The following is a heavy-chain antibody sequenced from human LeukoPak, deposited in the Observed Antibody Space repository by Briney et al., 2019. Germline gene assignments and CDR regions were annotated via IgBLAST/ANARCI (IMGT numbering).Heavy chain of an antibody. CDR3: ARGGGVEYSSSWYSPAYYYGMDV. J-gene: IGHJ6*02. Sequence: ASETLSLTCTVSGGPISSYYWSWIRQPPGKGLEWIGYIYYSGSTNYNPSLKSRVTISVDTSKNQFSLKLSSVTAADTAVYYCARGGGVEYSSSWYSPAYYYGMDVWGQGTTVTVSS. CDR2: IYYSGST. D-gene: IGHD6-13*01. CDR1: GGPISSYY. V-gene: IGHV4-59*01.